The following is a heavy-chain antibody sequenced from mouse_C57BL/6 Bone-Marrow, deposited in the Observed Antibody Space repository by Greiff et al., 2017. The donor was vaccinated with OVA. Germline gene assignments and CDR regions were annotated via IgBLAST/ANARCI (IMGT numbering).Heavy chain of an antibody. CDR2: IYPGSGST. CDR3: ANRGLFDY. Sequence: VQLQQSGPELVKPGASVKISCKASGYTFTDYYINWVKQRPGQGLEWIGRIYPGSGSTKYNEKFKGKATLPVDTSSSTAYMQLRSLTSEDSAVYFCANRGLFDYWGQGTPLTVSS. J-gene: IGHJ2*01. D-gene: IGHD3-3*01. CDR1: GYTFTDYY. V-gene: IGHV1-84*01.